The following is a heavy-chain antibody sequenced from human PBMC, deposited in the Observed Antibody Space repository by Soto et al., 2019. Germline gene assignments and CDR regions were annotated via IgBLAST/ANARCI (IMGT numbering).Heavy chain of an antibody. CDR3: ARRYGSVFDF. J-gene: IGHJ4*02. V-gene: IGHV4-59*01. CDR1: GGSISSYY. Sequence: QVQLQESGPGLVKPSETLSLTCTVSGGSISSYYWSWIRQPPGKGLEWIGYIYYSGSTNYNPSLKSRVTTSVDTSKNQFPLKLSSVTAADTAVYSCARRYGSVFDFWGQGTLVTVSS. CDR2: IYYSGST. D-gene: IGHD6-19*01.